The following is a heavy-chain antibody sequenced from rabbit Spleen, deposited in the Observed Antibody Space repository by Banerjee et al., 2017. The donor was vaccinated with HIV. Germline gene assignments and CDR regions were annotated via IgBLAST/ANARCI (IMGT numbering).Heavy chain of an antibody. CDR1: GFTLSSYY. D-gene: IGHD1-1*01. J-gene: IGHJ4*01. CDR3: VRGASSSGYYSL. CDR2: IDPVFGIT. V-gene: IGHV1S7*01. Sequence: QLEESAGGLVQPGGSLKLSCKASGFTLSSYYMNWVRQAPGKGLEWIGYIDPVFGITYYANWVNGRFSISSHNAQNTLYLQLSSLTVADTATYFCVRGASSSGYYSLWGPGTLVTVS.